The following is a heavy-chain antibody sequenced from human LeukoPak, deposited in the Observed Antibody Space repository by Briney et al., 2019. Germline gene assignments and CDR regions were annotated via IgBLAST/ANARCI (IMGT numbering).Heavy chain of an antibody. CDR3: ARDLYRIVVVPHYFDY. CDR1: GFTFSSYW. Sequence: GGSLRLSCAASGFTFSSYWMSWVRQAPGKGLEWVANIKQDGSEKYYVDSVKGRFTISRDNAKNSLYLQMNCLRAEDTAVYYCARDLYRIVVVPHYFDYWGQGTLVTVSS. D-gene: IGHD3-22*01. CDR2: IKQDGSEK. J-gene: IGHJ4*02. V-gene: IGHV3-7*01.